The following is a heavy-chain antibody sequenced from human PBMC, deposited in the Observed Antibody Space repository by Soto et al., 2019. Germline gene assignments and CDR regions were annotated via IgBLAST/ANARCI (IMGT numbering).Heavy chain of an antibody. Sequence: GGSLRLSCAASGFTFSSYAMSWVRQAPGKGLEWVSAISGSGGSTYYADSVKGRFTISRDNSKNTLYLQMNSLRAEDTAVYYCAKGGSSIVVVPAAKGGGYYGMDVWGQGSTVTVSS. CDR1: GFTFSSYA. CDR2: ISGSGGST. CDR3: AKGGSSIVVVPAAKGGGYYGMDV. D-gene: IGHD2-2*01. J-gene: IGHJ6*02. V-gene: IGHV3-23*01.